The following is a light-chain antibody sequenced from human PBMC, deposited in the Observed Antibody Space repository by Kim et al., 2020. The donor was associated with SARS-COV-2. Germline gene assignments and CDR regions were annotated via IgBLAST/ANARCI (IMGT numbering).Light chain of an antibody. Sequence: ASVGDRVTITCRASQSIRTYVNWYQQRPGKAPKLVIYSASRLQIGVPSRFSGSGSGTDFTLTINSLQAEDVATYYCQQSYVTSWTFGQGTKVEIK. CDR2: SAS. J-gene: IGKJ1*01. CDR1: QSIRTY. CDR3: QQSYVTSWT. V-gene: IGKV1-39*01.